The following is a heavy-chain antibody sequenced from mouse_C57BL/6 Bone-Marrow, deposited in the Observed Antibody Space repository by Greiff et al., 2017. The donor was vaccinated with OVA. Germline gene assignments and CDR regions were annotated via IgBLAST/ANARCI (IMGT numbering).Heavy chain of an antibody. J-gene: IGHJ1*03. Sequence: VQLQQSGAELVRPGPSVKLSCKASGYSFTSYGIRWVKQRPGQGLEWIGEINPRSGNTYYNETLKGKATLTADKSPSAAYMELRSRTCEDSAVYVCAREEEGGNGDGWGTGTTVTVSA. CDR1: GYSFTSYG. V-gene: IGHV1-81*01. CDR2: INPRSGNT. CDR3: AREEEGGNGDG.